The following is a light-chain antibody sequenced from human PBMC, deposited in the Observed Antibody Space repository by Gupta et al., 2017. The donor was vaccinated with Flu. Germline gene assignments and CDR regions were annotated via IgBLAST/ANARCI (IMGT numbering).Light chain of an antibody. CDR3: QSYDSSLNGWV. Sequence: VTISCIGSSSNIGASYDVHWYQLLPGKAPKVLIYADNNRPAGVPDRYSGSKSGTSASLAISGLQAEDEADYYCQSYDSSLNGWVFGGGTKLTVL. V-gene: IGLV1-40*01. CDR1: SSNIGASYD. CDR2: ADN. J-gene: IGLJ2*01.